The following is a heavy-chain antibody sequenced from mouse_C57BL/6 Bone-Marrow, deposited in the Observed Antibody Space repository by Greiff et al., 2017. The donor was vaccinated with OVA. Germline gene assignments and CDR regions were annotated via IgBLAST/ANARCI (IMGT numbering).Heavy chain of an antibody. CDR1: GFTFSSSA. CDR3: ARGPIYDGYYVFAY. Sequence: GQLVESGGGLVKPGGSLKLSCAASGFTFSSSAMSWVRQTPEKRLEWVATISDGGSYTYYPDNVKGRFTISRDNAKNNLYLQMSHLKSEDTAMYYCARGPIYDGYYVFAYWGQGTLVTVSA. V-gene: IGHV5-4*01. CDR2: ISDGGSYT. J-gene: IGHJ3*01. D-gene: IGHD2-3*01.